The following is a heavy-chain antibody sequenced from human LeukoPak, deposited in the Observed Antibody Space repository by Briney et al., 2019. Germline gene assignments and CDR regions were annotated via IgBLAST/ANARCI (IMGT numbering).Heavy chain of an antibody. V-gene: IGHV3-21*01. Sequence: GGSLRLSCAASGFTFSAFEMHWVRQAPGKGLEWVSCISSSSSYIYYADSVKGRFTISRDNAKNSLYLQMNSLRAEDTAVYYCAKDRCSNGIGCYYYYMDVWGKGTTVTISS. J-gene: IGHJ6*03. CDR1: GFTFSAFE. CDR3: AKDRCSNGIGCYYYYMDV. CDR2: ISSSSSYI. D-gene: IGHD2-8*01.